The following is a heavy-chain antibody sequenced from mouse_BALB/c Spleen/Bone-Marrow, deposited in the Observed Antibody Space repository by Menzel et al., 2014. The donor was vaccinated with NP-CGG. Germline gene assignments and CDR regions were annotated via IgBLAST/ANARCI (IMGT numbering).Heavy chain of an antibody. CDR1: GYTFTSYW. J-gene: IGHJ4*01. V-gene: IGHV1-7*01. D-gene: IGHD2-1*01. CDR3: ARGNPLYAMDY. CDR2: INPSTGYT. Sequence: QVQLQQSGAGLAKPGASVKMSCKASGYTFTSYWMHWVKQRPGQGLEWIGYINPSTGYTDYNQKFNDKATLTADKSSSTAYMQPSSLTSKDSAVYYCARGNPLYAMDYWGQGTSVTVSS.